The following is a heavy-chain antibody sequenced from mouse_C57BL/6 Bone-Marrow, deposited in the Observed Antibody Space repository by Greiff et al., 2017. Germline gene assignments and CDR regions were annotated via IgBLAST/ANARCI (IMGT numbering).Heavy chain of an antibody. CDR2: IYPRSGNT. CDR3: ARRPYYYGSSYWFAY. CDR1: GYTFTSYG. Sequence: QVQLKQSGAALARPGASVKLSCKASGYTFTSYGISWVKQRTGQGLEWIGEIYPRSGNTYYNEKFKGKATLTADKSSSTAYMELRSLTSEDSAVYFCARRPYYYGSSYWFAYWGQGTLVTVSA. V-gene: IGHV1-81*01. J-gene: IGHJ3*01. D-gene: IGHD1-1*01.